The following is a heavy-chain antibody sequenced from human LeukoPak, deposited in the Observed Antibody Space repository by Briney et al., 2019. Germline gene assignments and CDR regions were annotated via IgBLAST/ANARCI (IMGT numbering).Heavy chain of an antibody. V-gene: IGHV4-34*01. J-gene: IGHJ3*02. CDR2: XNHSGST. CDR3: GXXXXXXXXXXXXXXAXDI. CDR1: YX. Sequence: YXXSXIRQXXGXGLXXXGEXNHSGSTNYNPSLKXRVTISVDXXXKXXSLKMSSVTAADTAVYYCGXXXXXXXXXXXXXXAXDIWGQGTMVTVSS.